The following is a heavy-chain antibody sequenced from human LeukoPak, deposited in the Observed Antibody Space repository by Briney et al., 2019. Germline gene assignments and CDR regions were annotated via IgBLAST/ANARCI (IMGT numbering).Heavy chain of an antibody. CDR3: ARRVAGATSVDYFDY. V-gene: IGHV3-66*04. CDR2: ISSGGTT. J-gene: IGHJ4*02. CDR1: QFSVSINF. Sequence: PGRSLRLSCEASQFSVSINFMSWVRQTPGKGLEWVSVISSGGTTYYADSVKGRFTISRDNSKNTVSLQMNSLRAEDTAVYYCARRVAGATSVDYFDYWGQGTLVTVSS. D-gene: IGHD1-26*01.